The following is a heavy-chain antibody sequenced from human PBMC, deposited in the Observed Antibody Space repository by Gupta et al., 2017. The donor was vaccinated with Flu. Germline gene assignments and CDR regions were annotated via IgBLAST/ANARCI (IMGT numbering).Heavy chain of an antibody. CDR1: GFTFSSYD. Sequence: EVQLVESGGGLVQPGGSLRLSCAASGFTFSSYDMHWVRQATGKGLEWVSAIGTAGDTYYPGSVKGRFTISRENAKNSLYLQMNSLRAGDTAVYYCARAIRLFAPYGMDVWGQGTTVTVSS. J-gene: IGHJ6*02. D-gene: IGHD5-12*01. CDR3: ARAIRLFAPYGMDV. V-gene: IGHV3-13*04. CDR2: IGTAGDT.